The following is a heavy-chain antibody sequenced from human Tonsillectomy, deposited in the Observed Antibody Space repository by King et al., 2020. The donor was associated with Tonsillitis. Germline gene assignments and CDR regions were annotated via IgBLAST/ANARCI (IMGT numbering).Heavy chain of an antibody. CDR1: QYTFTSYP. D-gene: IGHD3-22*01. J-gene: IGHJ4*02. Sequence: QLVQSGSELKKPGASVKVSCKASQYTFTSYPMNWVRQAPGQGLEWMGWINTNTGKPTYAQGFTGRFVFSLDTSVTTAYLQISSLKAEDTAVYYCVRASYYYDSSGFFSRAVWDYWGQGTLVTGSS. V-gene: IGHV7-4-1*02. CDR3: VRASYYYDSSGFFSRAVWDY. CDR2: INTNTGKP.